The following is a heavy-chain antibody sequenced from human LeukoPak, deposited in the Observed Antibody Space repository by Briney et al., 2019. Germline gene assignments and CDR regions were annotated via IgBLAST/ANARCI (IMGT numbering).Heavy chain of an antibody. Sequence: AGGSLRLSCAASGFTFSSYAMSWVRQAPGKGLEWVSAISGSGGSTYYADSVKGRFTISRDNSKNTLYLQMNSLRAEDTAVYYCAKGYDFWSGYYSGSYYFDYWGQGTLVTVSS. V-gene: IGHV3-23*01. CDR3: AKGYDFWSGYYSGSYYFDY. J-gene: IGHJ4*02. CDR1: GFTFSSYA. CDR2: ISGSGGST. D-gene: IGHD3-3*01.